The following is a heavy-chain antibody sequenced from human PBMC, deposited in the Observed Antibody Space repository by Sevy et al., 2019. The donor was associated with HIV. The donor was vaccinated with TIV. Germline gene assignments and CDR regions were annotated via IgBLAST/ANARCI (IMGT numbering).Heavy chain of an antibody. D-gene: IGHD6-19*01. Sequence: GGSLRLSCAASGFSISGYGMHWVRQAPGKGLEWVAVIWYDGTNKEYADSVKGRFTISRDNSKNTLYLQMNSLRAEDTAVYYCARERIAVAGMGYYFDFWGQGTLVTVSS. J-gene: IGHJ4*02. CDR2: IWYDGTNK. CDR1: GFSISGYG. V-gene: IGHV3-33*01. CDR3: ARERIAVAGMGYYFDF.